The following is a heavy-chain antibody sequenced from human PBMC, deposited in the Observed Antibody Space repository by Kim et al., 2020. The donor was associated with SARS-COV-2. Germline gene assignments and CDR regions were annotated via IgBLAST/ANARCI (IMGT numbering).Heavy chain of an antibody. CDR2: INAGNGNT. CDR3: ARSTDIVVVVAATRFDP. CDR1: GYTFTSYA. J-gene: IGHJ5*02. V-gene: IGHV1-3*01. Sequence: ASVKVSCKASGYTFTSYAMHWVRQAPGQRLEWMGWINAGNGNTKYSQKFQGRVTITRDTSASTAYMELSSLRSEDTAVYYCARSTDIVVVVAATRFDPWGQGTLVTVSS. D-gene: IGHD2-15*01.